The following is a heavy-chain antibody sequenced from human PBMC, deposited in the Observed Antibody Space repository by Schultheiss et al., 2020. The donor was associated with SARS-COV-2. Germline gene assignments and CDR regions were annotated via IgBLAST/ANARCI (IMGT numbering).Heavy chain of an antibody. D-gene: IGHD3-16*01. CDR2: VNHSGSS. CDR3: AREGGWFDP. CDR1: GYSLSSGYY. V-gene: IGHV4-38-2*02. Sequence: GSLRLSCAVSGYSLSSGYYWGWIRQPPGKGLEWIGEVNHSGSSNYNPSLKSRVTISVDTSQNQFSLKLSSVTAADTAVYYCAREGGWFDPWGQGTLVTVSS. J-gene: IGHJ5*02.